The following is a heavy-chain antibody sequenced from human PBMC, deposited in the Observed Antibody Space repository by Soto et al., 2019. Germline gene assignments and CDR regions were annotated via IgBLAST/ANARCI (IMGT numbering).Heavy chain of an antibody. D-gene: IGHD1-26*01. J-gene: IGHJ4*02. CDR3: ARDIDWYSNSSGFDN. CDR1: GFTFSSYG. V-gene: IGHV3-33*01. Sequence: GGSLRLSCAASGFTFSSYGMHWVRQAPGKWLEWVAVIWYEGSNKHYADPVKGRFTISRDNSKNTLSLQMNSLRAEDTAIYYCARDIDWYSNSSGFDNWGQGTLVTVSS. CDR2: IWYEGSNK.